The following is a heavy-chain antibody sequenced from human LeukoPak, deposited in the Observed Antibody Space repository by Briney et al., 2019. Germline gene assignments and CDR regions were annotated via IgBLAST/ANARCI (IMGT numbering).Heavy chain of an antibody. D-gene: IGHD6-25*01. CDR3: AKGSAAGRPYYFDY. CDR2: ITESGGGT. J-gene: IGHJ4*02. Sequence: LTGGSLRLSCAASGFTFGSYAMSWVRQAPGKGLEWVSAITESGGGTYNADSVKGRFTISRDNSKKTLFLQMSSLRAEDTAIYYCAKGSAAGRPYYFDYWGQGTLVTVSS. V-gene: IGHV3-23*01. CDR1: GFTFGSYA.